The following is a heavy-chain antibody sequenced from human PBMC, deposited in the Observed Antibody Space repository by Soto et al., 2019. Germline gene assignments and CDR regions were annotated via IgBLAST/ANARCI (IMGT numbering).Heavy chain of an antibody. CDR1: GHTFTSYG. J-gene: IGHJ4*02. CDR2: ISAYNGNT. CDR3: ARDAKGIAAAGTGDY. D-gene: IGHD6-13*01. Sequence: ASVKVSSKASGHTFTSYGISWVRQAPGQGLEWMGWISAYNGNTNYAQKLQGRVTMTTDTSTSTAYMELRSLRSDDTAVYYCARDAKGIAAAGTGDYWGQGTLVTVSS. V-gene: IGHV1-18*01.